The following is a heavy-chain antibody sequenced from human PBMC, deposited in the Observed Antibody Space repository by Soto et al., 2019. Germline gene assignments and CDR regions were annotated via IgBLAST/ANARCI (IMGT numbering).Heavy chain of an antibody. CDR3: ARDSKRGYSGYDKLDY. Sequence: SETLSVTCTVSGGSISGYCWSWIRQPPGKGLEWIGYIYYSGSTNSNPSLKSRVTISVDTSKNQFSLKLSSVTAADTAVYYCARDSKRGYSGYDKLDYWGQGTLVTVSS. J-gene: IGHJ4*02. V-gene: IGHV4-59*01. D-gene: IGHD5-12*01. CDR2: IYYSGST. CDR1: GGSISGYC.